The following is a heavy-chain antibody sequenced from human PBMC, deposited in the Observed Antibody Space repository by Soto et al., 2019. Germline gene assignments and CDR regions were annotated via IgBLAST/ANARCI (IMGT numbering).Heavy chain of an antibody. Sequence: GWSLRLSCAASGFTFSSYAMSWVRQAPGKGLEWVSAISGSGGSTYYADTVKGRFTITRDNSKNTLYLQMNSLRAEDTAVYYCAKGANSGSYYNKDWFDPWGQGTLVTVSS. J-gene: IGHJ5*02. CDR2: ISGSGGST. CDR1: GFTFSSYA. CDR3: AKGANSGSYYNKDWFDP. D-gene: IGHD3-10*01. V-gene: IGHV3-23*01.